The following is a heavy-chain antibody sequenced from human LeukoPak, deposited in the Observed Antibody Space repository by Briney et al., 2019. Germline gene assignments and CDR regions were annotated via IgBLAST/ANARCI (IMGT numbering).Heavy chain of an antibody. D-gene: IGHD7-27*01. J-gene: IGHJ4*02. V-gene: IGHV4-34*01. CDR2: INHSGST. CDR1: GGSLSGYY. CDR3: ARGQNWGSYFDY. Sequence: SETLSLTCAVYGGSLSGYYWSWIRQPPGKGLEWIGEINHSGSTNYNPSLKSRVTISADTSKNQFSLKLSSVTAADTAVYYCARGQNWGSYFDYWGQGTLVTVSS.